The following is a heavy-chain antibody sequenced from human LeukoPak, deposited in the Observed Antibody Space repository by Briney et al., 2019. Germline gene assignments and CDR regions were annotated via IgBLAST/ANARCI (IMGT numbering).Heavy chain of an antibody. CDR1: GGSISSYY. CDR3: ARMGNPATVTTDY. D-gene: IGHD4-17*01. Sequence: SETLSLTCTVSGGSISSYYWSWIRQPPGKGLEWIGYIYYSGSTNYNPSLKSRVTISVDTSKNQFSLKLTSVTAADTAVYYCARMGNPATVTTDYWGQGTLVTVSS. V-gene: IGHV4-59*08. CDR2: IYYSGST. J-gene: IGHJ4*02.